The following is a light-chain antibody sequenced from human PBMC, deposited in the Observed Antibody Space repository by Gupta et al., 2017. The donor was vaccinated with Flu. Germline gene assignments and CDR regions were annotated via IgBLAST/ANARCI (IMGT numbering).Light chain of an antibody. V-gene: IGKV2-28*01. CDR2: VGS. CDR1: QSRLRSDRYNY. CDR3: MQDLENPRT. J-gene: IGKJ1*01. Sequence: THRAPASISFRSRQSRLRSDRYNYLAWYLQKPGQSPKLLIYVGSNRASGVPDRFSGSGSGTDFTLKISRVEAEDVGVYYCMQDLENPRTFGQGTKVEIK.